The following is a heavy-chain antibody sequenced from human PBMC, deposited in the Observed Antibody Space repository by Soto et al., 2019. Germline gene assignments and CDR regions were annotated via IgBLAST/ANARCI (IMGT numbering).Heavy chain of an antibody. Sequence: SETLSLTYTFSGCSLSSGVYYLRWIRPHPGKGLEWIGYIYYSGSTYYNSSLKSRVTISVDTSKNQFSLKLSSVTAADTAVYYCARVWDSSGPNFDYWGQGTLVTVSS. D-gene: IGHD3-22*01. V-gene: IGHV4-31*03. CDR1: GCSLSSGVYY. CDR2: IYYSGST. CDR3: ARVWDSSGPNFDY. J-gene: IGHJ4*02.